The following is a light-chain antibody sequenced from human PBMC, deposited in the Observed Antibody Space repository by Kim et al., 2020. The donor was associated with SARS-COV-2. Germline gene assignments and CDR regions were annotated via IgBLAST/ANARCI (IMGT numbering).Light chain of an antibody. V-gene: IGKV1-17*01. CDR2: GAS. Sequence: ASVGDRVPIACRASQDIRNDLGWYQQNPGRAPKRLIYGASSLQSGVPSRFSGSGSETEFTLTISSLQPEDFATCFCLQHNTYPIAFGRGTRLEIK. CDR1: QDIRND. CDR3: LQHNTYPIA. J-gene: IGKJ5*01.